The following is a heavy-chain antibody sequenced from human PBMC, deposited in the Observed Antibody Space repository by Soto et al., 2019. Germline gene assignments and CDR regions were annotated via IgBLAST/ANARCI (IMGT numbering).Heavy chain of an antibody. CDR3: AGYRSHGSASFDP. D-gene: IGHD2-15*01. J-gene: IGHJ5*02. CDR1: GFTFNTYA. CDR2: NTTRGART. Sequence: GGSLRLSCAASGFTFNTYAMTWVRQTPGKGLEWVSFNTTRGARTYYADPVSRRFTLSTDSSRNTLHLQMNSLSPDDTAVYFCAGYRSHGSASFDPWVQGTRVTVSS. V-gene: IGHV3-23*01.